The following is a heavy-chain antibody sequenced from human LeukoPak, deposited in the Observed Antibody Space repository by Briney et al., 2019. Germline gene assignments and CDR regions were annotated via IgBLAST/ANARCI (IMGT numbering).Heavy chain of an antibody. CDR1: GGSFSGYY. D-gene: IGHD4-23*01. CDR3: ARQDRVVTPQFFDY. J-gene: IGHJ4*02. V-gene: IGHV4-34*01. Sequence: SETLSLTCAVYGGSFSGYYWSWIRQPPGKGLEWIGDINHSGSTNYNPSLKSRVTISVDTSKNQFSLKLSSVTAADTAVYYCARQDRVVTPQFFDYWGQGTLVTVSS. CDR2: INHSGST.